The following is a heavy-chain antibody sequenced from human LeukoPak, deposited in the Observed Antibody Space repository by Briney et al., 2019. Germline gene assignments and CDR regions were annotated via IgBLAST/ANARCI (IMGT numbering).Heavy chain of an antibody. CDR1: VYTFTSSA. J-gene: IGHJ4*02. CDR2: INTNTGNP. V-gene: IGHV7-4-1*02. Sequence: ASVKASCKASVYTFTSSALNWVGQAPGQGLEWMGWINTNTGNPTYAQGFTGRFVFSLDTSVSTAYLHISSLEAEDTAIYYCATDLKKGDSGCFDYWGQGTLVTVSS. D-gene: IGHD6-19*01. CDR3: ATDLKKGDSGCFDY.